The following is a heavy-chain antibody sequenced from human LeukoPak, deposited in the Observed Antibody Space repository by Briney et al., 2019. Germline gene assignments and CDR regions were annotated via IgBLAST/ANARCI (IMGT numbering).Heavy chain of an antibody. CDR1: GFTFDDYG. CDR2: ISWNSGRT. J-gene: IGHJ3*02. CDR3: AKDMEYSSTGAFDI. D-gene: IGHD6-6*01. V-gene: IGHV3-9*03. Sequence: QAGRSLRLSCTASGFTFDDYGMHWVRQVPGKGREWVSDISWNSGRTDYADSVKGRFTISRDNAKNSLYLQMNSVRAEDMALYYCAKDMEYSSTGAFDIWGQGTMVSVSS.